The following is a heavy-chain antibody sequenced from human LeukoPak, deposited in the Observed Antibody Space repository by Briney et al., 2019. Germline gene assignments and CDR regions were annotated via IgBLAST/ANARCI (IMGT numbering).Heavy chain of an antibody. CDR2: IYYSGST. J-gene: IGHJ4*02. CDR3: ARERHDILTGYYTIDY. CDR1: GGSISSYY. Sequence: SETLSLTCTVSGGSISSYYWSWIRQPAGKGLEWIGYIYYSGSTNYNPSLKSRVTISVDTSKNQFSLKLSSVTAADTAVYYCARERHDILTGYYTIDYWGQGTLVTVSS. V-gene: IGHV4-59*01. D-gene: IGHD3-9*01.